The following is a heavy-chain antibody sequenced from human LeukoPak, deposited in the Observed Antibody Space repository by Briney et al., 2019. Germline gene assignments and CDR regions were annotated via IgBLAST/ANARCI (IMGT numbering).Heavy chain of an antibody. D-gene: IGHD2-15*01. CDR2: FDPEDGET. Sequence: ASVKVSCKVSGYTLTELSMHWVRQAPGKGLEWMGGFDPEDGETIYAQKFQGRVTMTEDTSTDTAYMELSSLRSEDTAVYYCATGLLGYCSGGSCSYRGQGTLVTVSS. CDR1: GYTLTELS. CDR3: ATGLLGYCSGGSCSY. V-gene: IGHV1-24*01. J-gene: IGHJ4*02.